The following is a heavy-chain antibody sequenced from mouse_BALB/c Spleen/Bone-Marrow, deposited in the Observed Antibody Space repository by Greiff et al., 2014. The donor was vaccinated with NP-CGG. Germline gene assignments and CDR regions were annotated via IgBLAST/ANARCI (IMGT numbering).Heavy chain of an antibody. CDR1: GFTFSSFG. Sequence: GSRKLSCAASGFTFSSFGMHWVRQAPEKGLEWVAYTSSGSSTIYYADTVKGRFTISRDNPKNTLFLQMTSLRSEDTAMYYCARSPYGYDGRDYWGQGTSVTVSS. CDR2: TSSGSSTI. D-gene: IGHD2-2*01. J-gene: IGHJ4*01. CDR3: ARSPYGYDGRDY. V-gene: IGHV5-17*02.